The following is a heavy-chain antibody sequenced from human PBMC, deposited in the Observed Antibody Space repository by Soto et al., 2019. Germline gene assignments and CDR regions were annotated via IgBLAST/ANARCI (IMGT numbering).Heavy chain of an antibody. J-gene: IGHJ4*02. CDR2: IKQDGSEK. V-gene: IGHV3-7*01. Sequence: GGSLRLSCAASGFTFSSYWMNWVRQAPGKGLEWVAHIKQDGSEKYYVDSVKGRFTISRDNAKNSLYLQMNSLRAEDTAVYYCARDSGIAGPSGDLDYWGQGTLVTVSS. CDR1: GFTFSSYW. D-gene: IGHD1-26*01. CDR3: ARDSGIAGPSGDLDY.